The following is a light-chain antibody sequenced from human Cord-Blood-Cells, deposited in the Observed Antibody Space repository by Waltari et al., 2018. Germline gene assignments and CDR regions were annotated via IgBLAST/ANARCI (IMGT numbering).Light chain of an antibody. CDR1: QSVSSN. CDR3: QQYNNWYT. CDR2: GTS. J-gene: IGKJ2*01. V-gene: IGKV3-15*01. Sequence: EIVMTQSPATLSVYPGERATLACRARQSVSSNLAWYQQKPGQAPRLLICGTSTRATGIPARFSGSGAGTEYTLTISSLQSEDFAVYYCQQYNNWYTFGQGTKLEIK.